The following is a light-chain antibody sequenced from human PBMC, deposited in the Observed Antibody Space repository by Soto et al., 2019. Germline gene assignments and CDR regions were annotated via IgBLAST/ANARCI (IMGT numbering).Light chain of an antibody. CDR3: QQYNNWPLL. V-gene: IGKV3-15*01. J-gene: IGKJ3*01. CDR2: GAS. CDR1: QSVSSD. Sequence: EIVMTQSPATLSVSPGERATLSCRASQSVSSDLAWYQQKPGQAPRLLIYGASTRATGIPARFSGSGSGTELTLTISSLQSEDFAVYYCQQYNNWPLLFGPGTKVDIK.